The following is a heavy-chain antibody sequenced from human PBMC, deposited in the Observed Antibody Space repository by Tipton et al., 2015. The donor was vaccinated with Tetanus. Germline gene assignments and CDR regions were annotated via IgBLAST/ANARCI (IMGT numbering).Heavy chain of an antibody. Sequence: RSLRLSCAASGFAVAVNYMTWVHQAPGKGLEWVAVLWFDGGDEYYADSVKGRFTISRDNSKNTVHLQMNSLRAEDTAVYYCARELDCSGGGCYSYGLDVWGQGTTVTVSS. D-gene: IGHD2-15*01. J-gene: IGHJ6*02. V-gene: IGHV3-33*08. CDR2: LWFDGGDE. CDR1: GFAVAVNY. CDR3: ARELDCSGGGCYSYGLDV.